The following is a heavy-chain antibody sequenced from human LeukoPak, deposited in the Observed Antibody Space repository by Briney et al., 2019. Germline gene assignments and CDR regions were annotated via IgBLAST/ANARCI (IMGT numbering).Heavy chain of an antibody. CDR3: ARSVAGIHDY. V-gene: IGHV4-59*08. J-gene: IGHJ4*02. Sequence: PSETLSLTCTVSGGSISSYYWSWIRQPPGKGLEWIGYIYYSGSTNYNPSLKSTVTISVDPSKNQFSLKLSSVTAADPAVYYCARSVAGIHDYWGQGTLVTVSS. D-gene: IGHD6-19*01. CDR1: GGSISSYY. CDR2: IYYSGST.